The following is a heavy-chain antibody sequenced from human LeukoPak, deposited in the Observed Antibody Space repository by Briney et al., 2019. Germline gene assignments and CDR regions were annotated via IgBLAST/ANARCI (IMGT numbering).Heavy chain of an antibody. CDR1: GFTFSSYS. Sequence: PGGSLRLSCVASGFTFSSYSMKWVRQAPGKGLEWVSSISSSSSYIDYADSVKGRFTISRDNSKNTLYLQMNSLRAEDTAVYYCVVPGTMAYFGYWGQGTLVTVSS. CDR3: VVPGTMAYFGY. CDR2: ISSSSSYI. D-gene: IGHD3-10*01. V-gene: IGHV3-21*01. J-gene: IGHJ4*02.